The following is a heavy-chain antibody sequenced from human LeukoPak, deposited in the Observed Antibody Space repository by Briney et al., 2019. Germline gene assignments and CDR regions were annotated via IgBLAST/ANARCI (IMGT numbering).Heavy chain of an antibody. J-gene: IGHJ6*03. D-gene: IGHD2-15*01. Sequence: SSVKVSCKASGGTFSSYAISWVRQAPGQGLEWMGGFIPIFGTANYAQKFQGRVTITTDESTSTAYMELSSLRSEDTAVYYCASLTACSGGSCYPYYYYMDVWGKGTTVTVSS. CDR1: GGTFSSYA. V-gene: IGHV1-69*05. CDR3: ASLTACSGGSCYPYYYYMDV. CDR2: FIPIFGTA.